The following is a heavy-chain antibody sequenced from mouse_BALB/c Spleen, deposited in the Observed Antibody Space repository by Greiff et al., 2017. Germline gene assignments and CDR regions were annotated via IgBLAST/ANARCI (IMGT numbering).Heavy chain of an antibody. V-gene: IGHV2-9*02. CDR3: ARGDYDRAYAMDY. Sequence: QVQLKESGPGLVAPSQSLSITCTVSGFSLTSYGVHWVRQPPGKGLEWLGVIWAGGSTNYNSALMSRLSISKDNSKSQVFLKMNSLQTDDTAMYYCARGDYDRAYAMDYWGQGTSVTVSS. CDR1: GFSLTSYG. CDR2: IWAGGST. J-gene: IGHJ4*01. D-gene: IGHD2-4*01.